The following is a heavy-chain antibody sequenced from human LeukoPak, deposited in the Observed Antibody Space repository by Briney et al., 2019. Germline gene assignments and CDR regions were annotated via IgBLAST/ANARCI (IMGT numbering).Heavy chain of an antibody. V-gene: IGHV1-69*01. D-gene: IGHD3-22*01. Sequence: ASVKVSCKASGGTFSSYAISWVRQAPGQGLEWMGGIIPIFGTANYAQKFQGRVTITADESTSTAYMELSSLRSEDTAVYYCASSYYDSSGYYYELDYWGQGTLVTVSS. CDR3: ASSYYDSSGYYYELDY. J-gene: IGHJ4*02. CDR1: GGTFSSYA. CDR2: IIPIFGTA.